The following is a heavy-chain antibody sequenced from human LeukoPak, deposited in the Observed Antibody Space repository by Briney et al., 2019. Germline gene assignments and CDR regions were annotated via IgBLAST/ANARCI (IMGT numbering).Heavy chain of an antibody. CDR1: GFTFSSYS. V-gene: IGHV3-48*01. CDR3: ANGAVAGTPYYYGMDV. D-gene: IGHD6-19*01. Sequence: GGSLRLSCAASGFTFSSYSMNWVRQAPGKGLEWVSYISSSSSTIYYADSVKGRFTISRDNSKNTLYLQMNSLKAEDTAIYYRANGAVAGTPYYYGMDVWGQGTTVTVSS. CDR2: ISSSSSTI. J-gene: IGHJ6*02.